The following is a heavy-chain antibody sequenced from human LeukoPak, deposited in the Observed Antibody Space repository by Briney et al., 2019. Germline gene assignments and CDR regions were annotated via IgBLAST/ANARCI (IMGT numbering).Heavy chain of an antibody. CDR2: IYSGGST. Sequence: GGSLRLSCAASGFTVSSNYMSWVRQAPGKGLEWVSVIYSGGSTYYADTVKGRFTISRDNSKNTLYLQMNSLRAEDTAVYYCAKDDQYGDYNYWGQGTLVTVSS. J-gene: IGHJ4*02. V-gene: IGHV3-53*01. D-gene: IGHD4-17*01. CDR3: AKDDQYGDYNY. CDR1: GFTVSSNY.